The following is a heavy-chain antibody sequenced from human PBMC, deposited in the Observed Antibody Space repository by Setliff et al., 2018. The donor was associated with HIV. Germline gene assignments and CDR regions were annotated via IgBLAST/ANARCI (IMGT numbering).Heavy chain of an antibody. CDR3: ARHSIAVVIGVPERDDAFDI. CDR1: GGSISSPNYY. V-gene: IGHV4-39*01. D-gene: IGHD2-21*01. CDR2: IHYSGST. J-gene: IGHJ3*02. Sequence: SETLSLTCTVSGGSISSPNYYWSWIRQHPGKGLEWVAYIHYSGSTNYNPSLKSRVTVSVDTSKNQFSLKLSSVTAADTAVYYCARHSIAVVIGVPERDDAFDIWGQGTMVTVSS.